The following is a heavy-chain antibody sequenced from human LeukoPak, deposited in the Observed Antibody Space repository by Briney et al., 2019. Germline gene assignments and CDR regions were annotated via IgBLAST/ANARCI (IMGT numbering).Heavy chain of an antibody. Sequence: GGSLRLSCAASGFTFSSYGMHWVRQTPGKGLEWVAVIWYDGSKKSYADSVKGRFTISRDNSKNTLYLQMNSLRAEDTAVYYGARDFPSGGMGVWGQGTTVTVSS. D-gene: IGHD3-3*01. V-gene: IGHV3-33*01. J-gene: IGHJ6*02. CDR3: ARDFPSGGMGV. CDR2: IWYDGSKK. CDR1: GFTFSSYG.